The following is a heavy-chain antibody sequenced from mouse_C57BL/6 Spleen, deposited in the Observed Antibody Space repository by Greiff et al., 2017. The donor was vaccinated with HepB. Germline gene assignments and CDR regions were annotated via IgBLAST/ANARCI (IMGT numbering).Heavy chain of an antibody. CDR1: GYTFTSYW. CDR3: ARWEGLRLYFDV. J-gene: IGHJ1*03. CDR2: IDPSDSET. Sequence: QVQLQQPGAELVRPGSSVKLSCKASGYTFTSYWMHWVKQRPIQGLEWIGNIDPSDSETHYNQKFKDKATLTVDKPSSTAYMQLSSLTSEDSAVYYCARWEGLRLYFDVWGTGTTVTVSS. D-gene: IGHD2-4*01. V-gene: IGHV1-52*01.